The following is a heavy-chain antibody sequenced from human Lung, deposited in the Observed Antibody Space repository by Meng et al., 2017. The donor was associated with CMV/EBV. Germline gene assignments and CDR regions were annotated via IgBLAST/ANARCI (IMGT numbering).Heavy chain of an antibody. V-gene: IGHV3-19*01. J-gene: IGHJ5*02. D-gene: IGHD2-2*01. CDR2: VSWNGSRT. CDR1: GFTFSNSD. CDR3: AKIQDIVVVPAEGINWFDP. Sequence: GEXXKISCAASGFTFSNSDMNWVRQAPGKGLEWVSGVSWNGSRTNYADSVKGRFLISRDNSRNFLYQQMNSLRPEDVAVYYCAKIQDIVVVPAEGINWFDPXGQGXLVTVSS.